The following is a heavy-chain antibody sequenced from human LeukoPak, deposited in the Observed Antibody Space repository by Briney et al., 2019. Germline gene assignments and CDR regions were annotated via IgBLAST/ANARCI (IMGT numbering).Heavy chain of an antibody. CDR3: AKAPKNSSGWYSVAY. J-gene: IGHJ4*02. CDR2: ISGSGGST. CDR1: GFTFSSYA. V-gene: IGHV3-23*01. D-gene: IGHD6-19*01. Sequence: GGPLRLSCAASGFTFSSYAMSWVRQAPGKGLEWVSAISGSGGSTYYADSVKGRFTISRDNSKNTLYLQMNSLRAEDTAVYYCAKAPKNSSGWYSVAYWGQGTLVTVSS.